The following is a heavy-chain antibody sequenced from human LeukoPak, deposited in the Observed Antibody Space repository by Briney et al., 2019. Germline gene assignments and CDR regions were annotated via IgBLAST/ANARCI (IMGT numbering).Heavy chain of an antibody. CDR3: VRHRAYSSSSPFDY. D-gene: IGHD6-6*01. J-gene: IGHJ4*02. CDR2: ISYTGST. V-gene: IGHV4-59*08. CDR1: GGSISSYY. Sequence: SETLSLTCTVSGGSISSYYWSWIRQPPGKGLEWIGYISYTGSTNYNPSLKSRVTMFVDMSKNQFSLRLSSVTAADTAVYYCVRHRAYSSSSPFDYWGQGTLVTVSS.